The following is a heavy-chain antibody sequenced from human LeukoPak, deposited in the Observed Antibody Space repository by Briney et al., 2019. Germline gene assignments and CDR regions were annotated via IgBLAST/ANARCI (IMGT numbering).Heavy chain of an antibody. V-gene: IGHV4-34*01. CDR2: INHSGST. Sequence: SETLSLTCAVYGGSFSGYYWSWIRQPPGKGLEWIGEINHSGSTYYNPSLKSRVTISVDTSKHQFSLKLSSVTAADTAVYYCARGLAVAGTLKFFDYWGQGTLVTVSS. D-gene: IGHD6-19*01. CDR3: ARGLAVAGTLKFFDY. CDR1: GGSFSGYY. J-gene: IGHJ4*02.